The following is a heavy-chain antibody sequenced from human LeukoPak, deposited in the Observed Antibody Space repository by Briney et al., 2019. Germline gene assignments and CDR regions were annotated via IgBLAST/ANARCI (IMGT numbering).Heavy chain of an antibody. J-gene: IGHJ4*02. CDR2: IIPILGIA. D-gene: IGHD1-26*01. CDR1: GGTFSSYT. V-gene: IGHV1-69*04. Sequence: SVKVSCKASGGTFSSYTISWVRQAPGQGLEWMGRIIPILGIANYAQKLQGRVTMTTDTSTSTAYMELRSLRSDDTAVYYCARDPGGSYHPVDYWGQGTLVTVSS. CDR3: ARDPGGSYHPVDY.